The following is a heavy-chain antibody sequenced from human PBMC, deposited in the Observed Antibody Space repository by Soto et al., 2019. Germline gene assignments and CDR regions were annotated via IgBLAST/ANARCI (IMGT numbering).Heavy chain of an antibody. CDR1: GFTFSSYA. J-gene: IGHJ4*02. D-gene: IGHD6-19*01. Sequence: GESLKISCAASGFTFSSYAMSWVRQAPGKGLEWVSAISGSGGSTYYADSVKGRFTISRDNSKNTLYLQMNSLRAEDTAVYYCANCPPIAVAAYYFDYWGQGTLVTVSS. V-gene: IGHV3-23*01. CDR3: ANCPPIAVAAYYFDY. CDR2: ISGSGGST.